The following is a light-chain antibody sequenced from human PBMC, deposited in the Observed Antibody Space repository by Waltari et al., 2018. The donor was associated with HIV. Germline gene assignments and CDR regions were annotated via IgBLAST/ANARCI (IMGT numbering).Light chain of an antibody. CDR2: EGS. CDR1: SSDVGSYNL. J-gene: IGLJ3*02. Sequence: QSALTQPASVSGSPGQSITISCTGTSSDVGSYNLVSWYQQHPGKAPKLMIYEGSKRPSGVSNRFSGSKSGNTASLTSSGLQAEDEADYYCCSYAGSSPHWVFGGGTKLTVL. V-gene: IGLV2-23*01. CDR3: CSYAGSSPHWV.